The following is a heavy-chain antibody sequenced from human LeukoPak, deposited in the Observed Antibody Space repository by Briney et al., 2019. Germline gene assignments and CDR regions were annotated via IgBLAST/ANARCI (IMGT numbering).Heavy chain of an antibody. J-gene: IGHJ6*02. D-gene: IGHD6-19*01. V-gene: IGHV4-34*01. CDR2: INHSGST. CDR3: ATAGRRIAVAGAYYYYYGMDV. CDR1: GGSFSGYY. Sequence: SETLSLTCAVYGGSFSGYYWSWIRQPPGKGLEWIGEINHSGSTNYNPSLKSRVTISVDTSKNQFSPKLSSVTAADTAVYYCATAGRRIAVAGAYYYYYGMDVWGQGTTVTVSS.